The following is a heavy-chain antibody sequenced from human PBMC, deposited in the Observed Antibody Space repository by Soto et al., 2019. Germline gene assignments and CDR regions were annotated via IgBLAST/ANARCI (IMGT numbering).Heavy chain of an antibody. J-gene: IGHJ5*02. D-gene: IGHD3-3*02. Sequence: SETLSLTCAVSGYSISSSNWWGWIRQPPGKGLEWIGYIYYSGSTYYNPSLKSRVTMSVDTSKNQFSLKLSSVTAVDTAVYYCARILVKAVHDNWFDPWGQGTLVTVSS. CDR1: GYSISSSNW. V-gene: IGHV4-28*01. CDR3: ARILVKAVHDNWFDP. CDR2: IYYSGST.